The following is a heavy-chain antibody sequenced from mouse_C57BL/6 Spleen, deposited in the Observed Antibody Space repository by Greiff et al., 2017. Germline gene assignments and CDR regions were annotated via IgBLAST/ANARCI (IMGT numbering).Heavy chain of an antibody. CDR1: GFTFSDYG. CDR2: ISSGSSTI. CDR3: ARGIYYGNYDAMDY. J-gene: IGHJ4*01. D-gene: IGHD2-1*01. Sequence: EVQGVESGGGLVKPGGSLKLSCAASGFTFSDYGMHWVRQAPEKGLEWVAYISSGSSTIYYADTVKGRFTISRDNAKNTLFLQMTSLRSEDTAMYYCARGIYYGNYDAMDYWGQGTSVTVSS. V-gene: IGHV5-17*01.